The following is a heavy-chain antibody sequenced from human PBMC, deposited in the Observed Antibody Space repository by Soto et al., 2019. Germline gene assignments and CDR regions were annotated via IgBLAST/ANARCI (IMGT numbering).Heavy chain of an antibody. D-gene: IGHD3-3*01. V-gene: IGHV3-33*01. CDR2: IWYDGSNR. CDR1: GFTFSSYG. CDR3: ARVAVLDTYDFWSGYYAYFDY. J-gene: IGHJ4*02. Sequence: GGSLRLCCAASGFTFSSYGMHWVRQAPGKGLEWVAVIWYDGSNRYYADSVKGRFTISRDNSKNTLYLQMNSLRAEDTAVYYCARVAVLDTYDFWSGYYAYFDYWGQGTLVTVSS.